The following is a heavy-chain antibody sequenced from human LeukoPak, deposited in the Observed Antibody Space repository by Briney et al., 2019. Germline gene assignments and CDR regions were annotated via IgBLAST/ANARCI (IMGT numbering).Heavy chain of an antibody. CDR2: IYYSGST. CDR3: ARTGSIIGYYYYYYMDV. D-gene: IGHD6-13*01. V-gene: IGHV4-59*01. Sequence: SETLSLTCTVSGGSISSYYWSWIRQPPGKGLEWIGYIYYSGSTNYNPSLKSRVTISVDTSKNQFSLKLSSVTAADTAVYYCARTGSIIGYYYYYYMDVWGKGTTVTVSS. CDR1: GGSISSYY. J-gene: IGHJ6*03.